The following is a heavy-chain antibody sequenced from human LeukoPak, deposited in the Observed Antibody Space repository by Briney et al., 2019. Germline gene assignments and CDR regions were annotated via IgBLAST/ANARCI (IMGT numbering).Heavy chain of an antibody. D-gene: IGHD2-15*01. V-gene: IGHV3-23*01. CDR1: GVTFSSYA. Sequence: GGSLRLSCAASGVTFSSYAMSWVRQAPGKGLEWVSAISGSGGSTYYADSVKGRFTISRDNSKNTLYLQMNSLRAEDTAVYYCAKDGEDIVVVVAATPTPGYFDYWGQGTLVTVSS. CDR3: AKDGEDIVVVVAATPTPGYFDY. CDR2: ISGSGGST. J-gene: IGHJ4*02.